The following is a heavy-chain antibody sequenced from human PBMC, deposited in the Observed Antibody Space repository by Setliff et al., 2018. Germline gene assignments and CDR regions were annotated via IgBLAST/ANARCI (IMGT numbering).Heavy chain of an antibody. CDR3: ARGGTYRYFDY. CDR2: IYTSWST. J-gene: IGHJ4*03. V-gene: IGHV4-61*09. CDR1: GDSISSRTYY. Sequence: SETLSLTCTVSGDSISSRTYYWSWIRQPAGKGLEWIGHIYTSWSTISNPSLKSRVTISLDTSKNQFSLKLSSVTAADTAIYYCARGGTYRYFDYWGQGTMVTVSS.